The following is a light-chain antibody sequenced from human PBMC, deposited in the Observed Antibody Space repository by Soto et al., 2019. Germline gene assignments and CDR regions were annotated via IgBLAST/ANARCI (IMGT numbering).Light chain of an antibody. CDR3: QQANSFPLT. CDR2: RAS. J-gene: IGKJ4*01. V-gene: IGKV3-15*01. Sequence: EVVMTQSPGAVSVSPGERATLSCRASQSFTSNVAWYQQKPGQAPRLLIYRASARATGVPARFSGSGSGTDFTLTISSLQPEDFATYYCQQANSFPLTFGGGTKVDI. CDR1: QSFTSN.